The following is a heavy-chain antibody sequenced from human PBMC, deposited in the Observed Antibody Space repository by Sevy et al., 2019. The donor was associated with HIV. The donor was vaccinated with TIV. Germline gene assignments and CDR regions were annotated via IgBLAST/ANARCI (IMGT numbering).Heavy chain of an antibody. V-gene: IGHV3-15*01. J-gene: IGHJ4*02. CDR2: IKSKTDGETT. D-gene: IGHD2-15*01. CDR3: TAPAPGYCSGGSCYGPGGFDY. Sequence: GGSLRLSCAASGFTFSNAWMSWVRQAPGKGLEWVGHIKSKTDGETTDYAAPVKGRFTISRDDSKNRLYLQMNSLKTEATAVSYCTAPAPGYCSGGSCYGPGGFDYWGQGTLVTVSS. CDR1: GFTFSNAW.